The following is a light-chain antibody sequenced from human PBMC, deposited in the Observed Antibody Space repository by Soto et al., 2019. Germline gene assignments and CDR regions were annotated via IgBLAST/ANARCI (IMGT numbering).Light chain of an antibody. J-gene: IGKJ1*01. CDR2: KAS. CDR1: QSISTW. CDR3: QQYNSYSRT. V-gene: IGKV1-5*03. Sequence: DLQMTPSPSTPSASVGDRVTITCRASQSISTWLAWFQQKPGKAPKLLIYKASSLESGVPSRFSGSGSGTEFTLTISSLQPDDFATYYCQQYNSYSRTFGQGTKVDIK.